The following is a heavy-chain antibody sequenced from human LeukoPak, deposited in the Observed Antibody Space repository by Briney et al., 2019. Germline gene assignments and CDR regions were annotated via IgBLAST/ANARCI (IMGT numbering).Heavy chain of an antibody. CDR1: GLTFSSYW. CDR3: AGLLSSSASCYDF. D-gene: IGHD2-2*01. J-gene: IGHJ4*02. V-gene: IGHV3-7*04. CDR2: INQDGSEK. Sequence: GGSLRLSCAASGLTFSSYWMYWVRQAPGKGLEWVASINQDGSEKYYVDSVKGRFAISRDNAKNSLYLQMNSLRAEDTAVYYCAGLLSSSASCYDFWGQGTLVTASS.